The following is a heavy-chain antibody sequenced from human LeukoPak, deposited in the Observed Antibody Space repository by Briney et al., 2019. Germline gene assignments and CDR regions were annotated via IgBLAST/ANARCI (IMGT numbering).Heavy chain of an antibody. CDR1: GFTFSSYC. CDR2: ISYDGSNK. CDR3: AKDRESYSSGREQSN. J-gene: IGHJ4*02. V-gene: IGHV3-30*18. Sequence: GGSLRLSCAASGFTFSSYCMHWVRQAPGKGLEWVAVISYDGSNKYYAESVKGRFTISRDNSKNTLYLQINSLRAEDTAVYYCAKDRESYSSGREQSNWGQGTLVTVSS. D-gene: IGHD6-19*01.